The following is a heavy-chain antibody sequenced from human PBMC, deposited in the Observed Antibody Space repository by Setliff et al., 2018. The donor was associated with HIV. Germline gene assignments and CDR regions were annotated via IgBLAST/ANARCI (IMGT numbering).Heavy chain of an antibody. CDR3: ATDPGYSSTWYSESFQH. Sequence: GASVKVSCKIPGYTVTELSIHWVRQAPGKGLEWMANFDPEDGETFYAQKFQGRLTMTEDTSTDTAYMELSSLGSDDTAMYYCATDPGYSSTWYSESFQHWGQGTVVTVSS. D-gene: IGHD6-13*01. J-gene: IGHJ1*01. CDR2: FDPEDGET. V-gene: IGHV1-24*01. CDR1: GYTVTELS.